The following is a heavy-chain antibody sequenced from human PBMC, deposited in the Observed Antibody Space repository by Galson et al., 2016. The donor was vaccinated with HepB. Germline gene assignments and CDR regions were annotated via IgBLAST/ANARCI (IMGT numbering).Heavy chain of an antibody. CDR1: GYSFTNYW. V-gene: IGHV5-51*01. CDR3: ARRGIAVAGRGGIDY. CDR2: ICPGDSDT. J-gene: IGHJ4*02. D-gene: IGHD6-19*01. Sequence: QSGAEVKKPGESLKISCKGSGYSFTNYWIGWVRQMPGKGLEWMTMICPGDSDTRYSPSFQGQVTNSADKSISTAYLQWSSLKASDTAMYYCARRGIAVAGRGGIDYWGQGTLVTVSS.